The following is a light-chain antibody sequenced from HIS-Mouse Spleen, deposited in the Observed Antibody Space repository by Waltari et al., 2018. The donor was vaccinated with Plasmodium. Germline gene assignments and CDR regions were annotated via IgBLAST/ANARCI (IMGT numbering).Light chain of an antibody. J-gene: IGLJ2*01. V-gene: IGLV2-8*01. CDR3: SSYAGSNNLV. CDR1: SREVGGYNY. CDR2: EVS. Sequence: QSALTQPPSASGSPGQSVTISCTRTSREVGGYNYFSWYQQHPGKAPKFMIYEVSKRPSGVPDRCSGSKSGNPASLTVSGLQAEDEADYYCSSYAGSNNLVFGGGTKLTVL.